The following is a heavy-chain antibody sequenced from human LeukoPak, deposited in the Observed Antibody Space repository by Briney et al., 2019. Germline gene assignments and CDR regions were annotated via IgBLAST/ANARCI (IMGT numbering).Heavy chain of an antibody. Sequence: SQTLSLTCTVSGGSISSGDYYWSWIRQPPGKGLEWIGYIYYSGSTNYNPSLKSRVTISVDTSKNQFSLKLSSVTAADTAVYYCARAAGITIFGAGMPRPVNDAFDIWGQGTMVTVSS. V-gene: IGHV4-61*08. D-gene: IGHD3-3*01. J-gene: IGHJ3*02. CDR3: ARAAGITIFGAGMPRPVNDAFDI. CDR2: IYYSGST. CDR1: GGSISSGDYY.